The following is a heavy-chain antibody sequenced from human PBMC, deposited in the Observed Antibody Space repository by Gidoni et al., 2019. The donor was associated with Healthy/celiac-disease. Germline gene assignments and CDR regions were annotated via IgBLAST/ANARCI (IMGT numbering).Heavy chain of an antibody. CDR1: GFTFGDSA. CDR3: TSRASGSYQP. Sequence: EVQLVESGGGLVQPVRSLRMSCLAAGFTFGDSAMSWVRRAPGKGLEWVGFIRSKAYGGTTEYAASVKGRFTISRDDSKSIAYLQMNSLKTEDTAVYYCTSRASGSYQPWGQGTLVTVSS. D-gene: IGHD1-26*01. V-gene: IGHV3-49*04. J-gene: IGHJ4*02. CDR2: IRSKAYGGTT.